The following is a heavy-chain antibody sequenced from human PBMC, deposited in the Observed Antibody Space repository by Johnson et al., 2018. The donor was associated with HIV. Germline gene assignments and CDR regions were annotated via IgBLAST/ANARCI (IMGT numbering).Heavy chain of an antibody. CDR2: ISYDGSNK. J-gene: IGHJ3*02. V-gene: IGHV3-30*04. D-gene: IGHD3-16*01. CDR1: GFTFSS. CDR3: AREFGDLRAFDI. Sequence: QVQLVESGGGVVQPGRSLRLSCAASGFTFSSMHWDRQAPGKGLEWVAVISYDGSNKYYADSVKGRFTISRDNSKNTLYLQMNSLRAEDTAVYYCAREFGDLRAFDIWGQGTMVTVSS.